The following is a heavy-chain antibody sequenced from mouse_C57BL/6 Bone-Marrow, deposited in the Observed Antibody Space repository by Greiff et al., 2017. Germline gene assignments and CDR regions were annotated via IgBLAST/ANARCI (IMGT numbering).Heavy chain of an antibody. CDR1: GFTFSDYG. D-gene: IGHD2-4*01. Sequence: DVKLVESGGGLVKPGGSLKLSCAASGFTFSDYGMHWVRQAPEKGLEWVAYISSGSSTIYYADTVKGRFTISRDNAKNTLFLQMTSLRSEDTAMYYCARWDYDDGYYAMDYWGQGTSVTVSS. V-gene: IGHV5-17*01. CDR2: ISSGSSTI. CDR3: ARWDYDDGYYAMDY. J-gene: IGHJ4*01.